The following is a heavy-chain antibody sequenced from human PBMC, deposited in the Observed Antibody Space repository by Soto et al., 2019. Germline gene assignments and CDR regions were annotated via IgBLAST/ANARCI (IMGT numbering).Heavy chain of an antibody. CDR3: ARSSQSTVTTFHY. CDR2: IYYSGST. Sequence: QVQLQESGPGLVKPSQTLSLTCTVSGGYISSGGYYWSWIRQHPGKGLEWIGYIYYSGSTYYNPSLNSRVTISVDTSKNQFSLQLSSVTAADTAVYYCARSSQSTVTTFHYWGQGTLVTVSS. V-gene: IGHV4-31*03. CDR1: GGYISSGGYY. J-gene: IGHJ4*02. D-gene: IGHD4-17*01.